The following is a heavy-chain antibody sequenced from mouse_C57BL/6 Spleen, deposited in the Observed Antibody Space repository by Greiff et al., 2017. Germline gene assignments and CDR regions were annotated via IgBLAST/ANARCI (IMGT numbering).Heavy chain of an antibody. CDR1: GFTFSSYG. Sequence: EVQLMESGGDLVKPGGSLKLSCAASGFTFSSYGMSWVRQTPDKRLEWVATISTGGSYTYYPDSVKGRFTISRDNTKNTLFLQMSSRPSEDTAMYYCARHEVGQVDYFDYWGQGTTLTVSS. CDR2: ISTGGSYT. D-gene: IGHD3-3*01. V-gene: IGHV5-6*01. CDR3: ARHEVGQVDYFDY. J-gene: IGHJ2*01.